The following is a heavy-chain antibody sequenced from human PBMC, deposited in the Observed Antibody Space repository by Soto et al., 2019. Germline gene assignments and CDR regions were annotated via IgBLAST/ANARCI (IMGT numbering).Heavy chain of an antibody. CDR2: INNDGGIT. Sequence: PGGSLRLSCAASGVPFSSYWMHWVRQAPGKGLVWVSRINNDGGITSYADSVKGRFTISRDNAKNTLYLQMNSLRAEDTAVYYCARDRRSNDYWGQGTLVTVSS. D-gene: IGHD3-10*01. CDR3: ARDRRSNDY. V-gene: IGHV3-74*01. CDR1: GVPFSSYW. J-gene: IGHJ4*02.